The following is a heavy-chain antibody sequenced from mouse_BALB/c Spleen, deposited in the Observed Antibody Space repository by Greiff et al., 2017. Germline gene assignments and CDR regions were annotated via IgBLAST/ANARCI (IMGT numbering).Heavy chain of an antibody. J-gene: IGHJ4*01. CDR3: ARHEAMDY. CDR2: ISSGGGST. V-gene: IGHV5-12-1*01. CDR1: GFAFSSYD. Sequence: EVQGVESGGGLVKPGGSLKLSCAASGFAFSSYDMSWVRQTPEKRLEWVAYISSGGGSTYYPDTVKGRFTISGDNAKNTLYLQMSSLKSEDTAMYYCARHEAMDYWGQGTSVTVSS.